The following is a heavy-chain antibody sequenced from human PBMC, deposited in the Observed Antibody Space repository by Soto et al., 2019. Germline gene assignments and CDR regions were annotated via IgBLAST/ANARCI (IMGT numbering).Heavy chain of an antibody. J-gene: IGHJ6*02. Sequence: PSETLSLTCTVSGGSISSSSYYWGWIRQPPGKGLEWIGSIYYSGSTYYNPSLKSRVTISVDTSKNQFSLKLSSVTAADTAVYYCASPFNYDFWSGYSSYGMDVWGQGTTVTVSS. CDR2: IYYSGST. V-gene: IGHV4-39*01. CDR3: ASPFNYDFWSGYSSYGMDV. CDR1: GGSISSSSYY. D-gene: IGHD3-3*01.